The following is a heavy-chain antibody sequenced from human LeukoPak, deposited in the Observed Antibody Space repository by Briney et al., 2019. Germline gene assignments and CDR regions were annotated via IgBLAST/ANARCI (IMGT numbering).Heavy chain of an antibody. CDR1: GYTFTGYY. Sequence: GASVKVSCKASGYTFTGYYMHWVRQAPGQGLEWMGWINPNSGGTNYAQKFQGRVTMTRDTSISTAYMELSRLRSDDTAVYYCARDKGLLLRYFDYWGQGTLVTVSS. CDR3: ARDKGLLLRYFDY. D-gene: IGHD3-22*01. J-gene: IGHJ4*02. CDR2: INPNSGGT. V-gene: IGHV1-2*02.